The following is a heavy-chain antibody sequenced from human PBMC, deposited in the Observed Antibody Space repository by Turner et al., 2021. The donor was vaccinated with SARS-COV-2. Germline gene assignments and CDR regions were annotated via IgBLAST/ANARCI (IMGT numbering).Heavy chain of an antibody. CDR3: ARAEGWSFGVVIPYDY. CDR2: IKQDGSDK. Sequence: EVQLVVSGGGLVQPGGSLRLSCVAPGFTFSRYWMSWVRQCPGKGLEWVANIKQDGSDKYYVDSVKGRFTISRDNAKNSLYLQMNSLRAEDTAVYYCARAEGWSFGVVIPYDYWGQGTLVTVSS. V-gene: IGHV3-7*01. CDR1: GFTFSRYW. J-gene: IGHJ4*02. D-gene: IGHD3-3*01.